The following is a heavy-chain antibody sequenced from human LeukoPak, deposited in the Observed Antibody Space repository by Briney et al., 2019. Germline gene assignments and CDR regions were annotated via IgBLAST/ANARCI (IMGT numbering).Heavy chain of an antibody. Sequence: GGSLRLSCVASGFIFRNYAMSWVRQAPGEGLEWVSGISDNGGGTYYADSVKGRFTISRDNSKNMLYLQMNSLRAEDTAVYYCATDDYDNTGQHYWGQGTLVTVSS. J-gene: IGHJ4*02. D-gene: IGHD3-22*01. V-gene: IGHV3-23*01. CDR2: ISDNGGGT. CDR1: GFIFRNYA. CDR3: ATDDYDNTGQHY.